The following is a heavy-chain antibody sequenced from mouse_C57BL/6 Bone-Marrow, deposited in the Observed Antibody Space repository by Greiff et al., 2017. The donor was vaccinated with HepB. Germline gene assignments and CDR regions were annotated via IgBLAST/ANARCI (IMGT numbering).Heavy chain of an antibody. Sequence: QVQLKQSGAELMKPGASVKLSCKASGYTFTGYWIEWVKQRPGHGLEWIGEILPGSGSTNYNEKFKGKATFTADTSSNTAYMQLSSLTTEDSAIYYCAGDYGNYGDWYFDVWGTGTTVTVSS. V-gene: IGHV1-9*01. J-gene: IGHJ1*03. CDR3: AGDYGNYGDWYFDV. CDR2: ILPGSGST. D-gene: IGHD2-1*01. CDR1: GYTFTGYW.